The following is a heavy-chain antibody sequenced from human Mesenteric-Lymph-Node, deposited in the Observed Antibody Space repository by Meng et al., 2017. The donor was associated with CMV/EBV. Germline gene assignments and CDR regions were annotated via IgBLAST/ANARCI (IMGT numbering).Heavy chain of an antibody. CDR2: ISVYNDNT. J-gene: IGHJ4*02. V-gene: IGHV1-18*01. CDR1: GYTFSSYG. CDR3: ARLPPGIAAADTSDY. D-gene: IGHD6-13*01. Sequence: ASVKVSCKASGYTFSSYGITWVRQAPGQGLEWMGWISVYNDNTNYAQKLQGRVTMTTDTSTSTAYMELRSLRSDDTAVYYCARLPPGIAAADTSDYWCQGPLVTVSS.